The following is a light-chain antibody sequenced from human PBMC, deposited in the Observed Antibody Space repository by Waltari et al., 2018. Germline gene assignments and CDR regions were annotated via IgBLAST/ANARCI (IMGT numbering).Light chain of an antibody. Sequence: QSVLTQPPSVSAAPGQKVIISCSGTSSNLGNNYVSWYQQLPGTPPKLLIYENTKRPSGVPDLFSGSKSGTSATLGITGLQTGDEAIYYCGAWDSSLSAVFGGGTKLTVV. CDR1: SSNLGNNY. V-gene: IGLV1-51*01. J-gene: IGLJ2*01. CDR2: ENT. CDR3: GAWDSSLSAV.